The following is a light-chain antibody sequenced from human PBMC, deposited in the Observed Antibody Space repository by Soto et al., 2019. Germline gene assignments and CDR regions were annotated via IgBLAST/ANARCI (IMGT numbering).Light chain of an antibody. CDR2: SNN. J-gene: IGLJ7*01. CDR1: SSNIGSNY. Sequence: QSVLTQPPSASGTPGQRVTISCSGSSSNIGSNYVYWYQQLPGTAPKLLIESNNQRPSGVPDRFSGSKSGTSASLAISGLQSEDEADYYCAAWDDSLKGWVFGGGTQLTVL. CDR3: AAWDDSLKGWV. V-gene: IGLV1-44*01.